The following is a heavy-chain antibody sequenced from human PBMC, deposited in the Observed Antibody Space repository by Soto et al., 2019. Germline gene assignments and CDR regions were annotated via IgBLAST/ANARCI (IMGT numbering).Heavy chain of an antibody. CDR3: AGLNYGSSGYYGPLDY. D-gene: IGHD3-22*01. J-gene: IGHJ4*02. CDR1: GGSISSYY. CDR2: IYYSGSP. Sequence: SETLSLTCTVSGGSISSYYWSWIRQPPGKGLEWIGYIYYSGSPNYNPSLKIRVSISVGTSKNQFSLKLSSVTAADTAVYYCAGLNYGSSGYYGPLDYWAQGTLVPVSS. V-gene: IGHV4-59*01.